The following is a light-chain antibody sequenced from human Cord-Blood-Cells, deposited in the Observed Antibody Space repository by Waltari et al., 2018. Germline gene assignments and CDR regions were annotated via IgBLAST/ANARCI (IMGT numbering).Light chain of an antibody. CDR2: GKN. J-gene: IGLJ2*01. CDR1: SLRSYH. Sequence: SSELTQDPAVSVALGQTVRITCQGDSLRSYHDSWYQPKPGQAPVLVIYGKNNRPAGIPDRFAGSSSGNTASLTITGAQAEDEADYYCNARDSSGNVVFGGGTKLTVL. V-gene: IGLV3-19*01. CDR3: NARDSSGNVV.